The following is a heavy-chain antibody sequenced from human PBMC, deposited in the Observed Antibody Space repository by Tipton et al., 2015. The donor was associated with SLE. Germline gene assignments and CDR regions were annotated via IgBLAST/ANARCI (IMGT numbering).Heavy chain of an antibody. J-gene: IGHJ6*03. CDR1: GYSVDAYA. CDR2: ISWNSGSI. Sequence: SLRLSCVASGYSVDAYAMHWVRQSPGKGLEWVSGISWNSGSIGYADSVKGRFTISRDNAKNSLYLQMNSLRAEDTALYYCAKGDIYYYYMDVWGKGTTVTVSS. D-gene: IGHD2-15*01. CDR3: AKGDIYYYYMDV. V-gene: IGHV3-9*01.